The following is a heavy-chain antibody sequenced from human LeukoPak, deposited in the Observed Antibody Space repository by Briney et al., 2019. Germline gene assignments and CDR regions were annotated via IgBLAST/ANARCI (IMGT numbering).Heavy chain of an antibody. Sequence: ASVKVSCKASGYTFTRYYMHWVRQAPGKGLEWMGWINPNSGGTNYAQKFQGRVTMTRDTSISTAYMELSRLRSDDTAVYYCARVRFYRSKPPWGTNWFDPWGQGTLVTVSS. J-gene: IGHJ5*02. CDR1: GYTFTRYY. CDR2: INPNSGGT. V-gene: IGHV1-2*02. D-gene: IGHD3-16*02. CDR3: ARVRFYRSKPPWGTNWFDP.